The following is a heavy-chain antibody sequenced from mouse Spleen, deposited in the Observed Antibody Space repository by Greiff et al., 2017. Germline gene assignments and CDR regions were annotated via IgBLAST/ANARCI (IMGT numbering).Heavy chain of an antibody. V-gene: IGHV1-52*01. CDR1: GYTFTSYW. CDR2: IDPSDSET. Sequence: QVQLQQPGAELVRPGSSVKLSCKASGYTFTSYWMHWVKQRPIQGLEWIGNIDPSDSETHYNQKFKDKATLTVDKSSSTAYMQLSSLTSEDSAAYYCARYGNYGFAYWGQGTLVTVSA. J-gene: IGHJ3*01. D-gene: IGHD2-1*01. CDR3: ARYGNYGFAY.